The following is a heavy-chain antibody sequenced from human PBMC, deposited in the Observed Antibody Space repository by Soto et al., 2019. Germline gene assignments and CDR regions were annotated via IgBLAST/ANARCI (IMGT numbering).Heavy chain of an antibody. CDR1: GRSLSSYY. CDR2: IYRSGST. V-gene: IGHV4-4*09. CDR3: ARTLDYGHMDV. D-gene: IGHD3-16*01. J-gene: IGHJ6*03. Sequence: SETLSLTCTISGRSLSSYYWSWIRRPPGRGLEWIGYIYRSGSTKYNPSLKSRLTISVDTSKNQFSLKLSSVTAADTAVYYCARTLDYGHMDVWGKGTTVTVSS.